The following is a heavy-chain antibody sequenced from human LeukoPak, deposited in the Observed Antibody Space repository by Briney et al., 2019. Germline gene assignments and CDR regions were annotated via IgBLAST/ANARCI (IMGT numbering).Heavy chain of an antibody. D-gene: IGHD2-2*01. CDR3: AKARYCSSTGCPDNWFDP. Sequence: PGGSLRLSCAASGFTFDDYTMHWVRQAPGKGLEWVSLISWDGGSTYYADSVKGRFTISRDNNKNSLYLQMSSLRTEDTALYYCAKARYCSSTGCPDNWFDPWGQGTLVTVSS. V-gene: IGHV3-43*01. J-gene: IGHJ5*02. CDR2: ISWDGGST. CDR1: GFTFDDYT.